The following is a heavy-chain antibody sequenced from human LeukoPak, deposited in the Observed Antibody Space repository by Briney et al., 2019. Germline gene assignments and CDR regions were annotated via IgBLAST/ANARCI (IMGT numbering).Heavy chain of an antibody. D-gene: IGHD2-2*02. CDR2: ISSSSTI. CDR1: GFTFSSYS. V-gene: IGHV3-48*04. CDR3: ARGYCSSTSCYRYFDY. Sequence: GGSLRLSCAASGFTFSSYSMNWVRQAPGKGLEWVSYISSSSTIYYADSVKGRFTISRDNAKNSLYLQMNSLRAEDTAVYYCARGYCSSTSCYRYFDYWGQGTLVTVSS. J-gene: IGHJ4*02.